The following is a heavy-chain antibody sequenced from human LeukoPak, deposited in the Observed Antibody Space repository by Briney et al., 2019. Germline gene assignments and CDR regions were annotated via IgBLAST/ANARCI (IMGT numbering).Heavy chain of an antibody. V-gene: IGHV1-3*01. CDR3: ARGRPLYSGSYYYYGMDV. D-gene: IGHD1-26*01. CDR1: GGTFSSYA. Sequence: ASVKVSCKASGGTFSSYAMHWVRQAPGQRLEWMGWINAGNGNTKYSQKFQGRVTITRDTSASTAYMELSSLRSEDTAVYYCARGRPLYSGSYYYYGMDVWGQGTTVTVSS. J-gene: IGHJ6*02. CDR2: INAGNGNT.